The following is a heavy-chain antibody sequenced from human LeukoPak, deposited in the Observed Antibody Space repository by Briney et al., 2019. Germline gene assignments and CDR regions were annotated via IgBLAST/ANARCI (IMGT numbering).Heavy chain of an antibody. J-gene: IGHJ4*02. CDR1: GGSISSYY. V-gene: IGHV4-59*01. CDR2: IYYSGST. CDR3: ASYSSSWSSHFDY. D-gene: IGHD6-13*01. Sequence: SETLSLTCTVSGGSISSYYWSWIRQPPGKGLEWIGYIYYSGSTNYNPSLKSRVTISVDTSKNQFSLKLSSVTAADTAVYYCASYSSSWSSHFDYWGQGTLVTVSS.